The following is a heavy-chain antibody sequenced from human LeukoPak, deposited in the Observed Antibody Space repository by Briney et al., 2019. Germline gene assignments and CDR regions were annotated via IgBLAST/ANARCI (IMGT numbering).Heavy chain of an antibody. CDR2: IYTSGST. CDR3: ARDHYDSSGYSNWFDP. J-gene: IGHJ5*02. Sequence: PSETLSLTCTVSGGSISNYYWSWIRQPPGKGLEWIGYIYTSGSTNYNPSLKSRVTMSVDTSKNQFSLKLSSVTAADTAVYYCARDHYDSSGYSNWFDPWGQGTLVTVSS. CDR1: GGSISNYY. V-gene: IGHV4-4*08. D-gene: IGHD3-22*01.